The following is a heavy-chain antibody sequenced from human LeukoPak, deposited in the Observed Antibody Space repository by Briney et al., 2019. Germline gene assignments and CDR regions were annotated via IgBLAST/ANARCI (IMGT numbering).Heavy chain of an antibody. CDR3: ARGDDFWSGQTNPDAFDI. V-gene: IGHV3-21*01. Sequence: GGSLRLSCAASGFTFSSYSMNWVRQAPGKGLEWVSSISSSSSYIYYADSVKGRFTISRDNAKNSLHLQMNSLRAEDTAVYYCARGDDFWSGQTNPDAFDIWGQGTMVTVSS. CDR1: GFTFSSYS. D-gene: IGHD3-3*01. CDR2: ISSSSSYI. J-gene: IGHJ3*02.